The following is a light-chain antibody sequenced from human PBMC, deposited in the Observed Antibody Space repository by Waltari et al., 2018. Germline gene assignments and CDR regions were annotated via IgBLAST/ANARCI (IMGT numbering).Light chain of an antibody. CDR2: DAS. Sequence: DIVLTQSPAILSFSSGERATLSFRASPSVGTYLAWYQQRPGQSPKLLINDASYRATGIPARFSGSGSETDFTLTISSLQPEDFAVYYCQQRRNWPLTFGGGTRVQI. CDR3: QQRRNWPLT. J-gene: IGKJ4*01. CDR1: PSVGTY. V-gene: IGKV3-11*01.